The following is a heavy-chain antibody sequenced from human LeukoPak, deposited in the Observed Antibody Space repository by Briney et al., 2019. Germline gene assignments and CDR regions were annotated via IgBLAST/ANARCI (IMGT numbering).Heavy chain of an antibody. J-gene: IGHJ4*02. CDR2: INAGNGNT. D-gene: IGHD6-19*01. CDR1: GYTFTSYA. Sequence: ASVKVSCKASGYTFTSYAMHWVRQAPGQSLEWMGWINAGNGNTKYSQKFQGRVTITRDTSASTVYMELSSLRPEDTAEYYCARDAASAVAGIWGQGTLVTVSS. V-gene: IGHV1-3*01. CDR3: ARDAASAVAGI.